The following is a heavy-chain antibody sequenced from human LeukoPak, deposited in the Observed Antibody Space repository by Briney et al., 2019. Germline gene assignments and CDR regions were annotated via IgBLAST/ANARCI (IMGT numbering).Heavy chain of an antibody. J-gene: IGHJ3*01. D-gene: IGHD6-6*01. CDR2: IKQDGREK. CDR1: KFTFSSYW. CDR3: ARSSYSSSSSV. Sequence: GGSLRLSCIASKFTFSSYWMSWVRQSPGKGLEWVANIKQDGREKYYVDSVKGRFTISRDNAKNSLYLQINSLRAEDTAVYYCARSSYSSSSSVWGQGTMVTVSS. V-gene: IGHV3-7*03.